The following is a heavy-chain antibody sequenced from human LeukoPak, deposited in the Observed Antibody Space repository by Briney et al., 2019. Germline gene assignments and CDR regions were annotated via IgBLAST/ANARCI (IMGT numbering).Heavy chain of an antibody. V-gene: IGHV3-7*01. Sequence: AGGTLRLSCAASGFTFSRSWMTWVRLAPGKGLEWVANIKQDGSEKYYLDSVKGRFTISKDNAKNSLYLQMNSLRAEDTALYYSAKLGDLFDYWGQGTLVTVSS. CDR3: AKLGDLFDY. CDR1: GFTFSRSW. CDR2: IKQDGSEK. D-gene: IGHD3-10*01. J-gene: IGHJ4*02.